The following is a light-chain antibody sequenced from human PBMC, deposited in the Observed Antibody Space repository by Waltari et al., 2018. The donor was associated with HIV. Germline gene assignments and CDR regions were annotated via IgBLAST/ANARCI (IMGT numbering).Light chain of an antibody. Sequence: NFILTQTHSVSASPGETVIISCTLSSGSIARNYVHSFQQRPGAAPTTIIYEDNQRSSGIPDRFSGSIDTSSNSASLTISGLKTEDEADYYCQSFNDNNEWVFGGGTKVTVL. V-gene: IGLV6-57*03. CDR2: EDN. CDR1: SGSIARNY. CDR3: QSFNDNNEWV. J-gene: IGLJ3*02.